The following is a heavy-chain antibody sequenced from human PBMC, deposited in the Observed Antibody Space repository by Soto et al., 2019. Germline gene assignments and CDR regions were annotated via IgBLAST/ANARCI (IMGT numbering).Heavy chain of an antibody. CDR2: IYYSGST. CDR3: ARASPYYYGSWCFHEEVGLRYLCTVSAFLLNRSSDL. Sequence: KGLAWIGYIYYSGSTNYNPSLKSRVTISVDTSKNQFSLKLSSVTAADTAVYYCARASPYYYGSWCFHEEVGLRYLCTVSAFLLNRSSDL. V-gene: IGHV4-59*01. J-gene: IGHJ2*01. D-gene: IGHD3-10*01.